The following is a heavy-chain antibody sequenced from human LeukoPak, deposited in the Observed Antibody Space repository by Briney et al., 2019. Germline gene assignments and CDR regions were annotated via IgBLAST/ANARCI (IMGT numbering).Heavy chain of an antibody. Sequence: GGSLRLSCAASGFTFSSYAMSWVRQAPGKGLEWVSAISGSGGSTYYADSVKGRFTISRDNSKNTLYLQMSSLRAEDTAVYYCAKGGTATPYYFDYWGQGTLVTVSS. J-gene: IGHJ4*02. CDR2: ISGSGGST. V-gene: IGHV3-23*01. D-gene: IGHD2-21*02. CDR1: GFTFSSYA. CDR3: AKGGTATPYYFDY.